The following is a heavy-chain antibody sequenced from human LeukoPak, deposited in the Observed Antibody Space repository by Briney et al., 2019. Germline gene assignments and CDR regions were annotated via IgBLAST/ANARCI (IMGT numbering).Heavy chain of an antibody. V-gene: IGHV1-2*06. D-gene: IGHD2-15*01. CDR2: INPNSGGT. Sequence: ASVKVSCKASGYTFTSYGISWVRQAPGQGLEWMGRINPNSGGTNYAQKFQGRVTMTRDTSISTAYMELSRLRSDDTAVYYCARFVARYCSGGSCSNWFDPWGQGTLVTVSS. J-gene: IGHJ5*02. CDR3: ARFVARYCSGGSCSNWFDP. CDR1: GYTFTSYG.